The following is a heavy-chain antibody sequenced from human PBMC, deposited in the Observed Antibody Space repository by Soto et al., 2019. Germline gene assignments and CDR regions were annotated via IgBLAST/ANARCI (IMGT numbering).Heavy chain of an antibody. CDR1: GGSINSYF. D-gene: IGHD1-26*01. J-gene: IGHJ6*02. CDR3: ARLFIVGAPGSYYTGLDV. CDR2: ISSSGFP. Sequence: QVQLQESGPRLVKPSETLSLSCNVSGGSINSYFWTWIRQAPGRGLEWIGYISSSGFPTYTPSLKSRLTISVDPSKNHFSLRLNSMTAADTATYFCARLFIVGAPGSYYTGLDVWGQGATVTVSS. V-gene: IGHV4-59*01.